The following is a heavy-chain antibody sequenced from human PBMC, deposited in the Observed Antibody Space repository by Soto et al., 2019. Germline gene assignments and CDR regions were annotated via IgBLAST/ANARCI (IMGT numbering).Heavy chain of an antibody. Sequence: ASVKVSCKASGYTFTSYAMHWVRQAPGQRLEWMGRINAGNGNTKYSQKFQGRVTITRDTSASTAYMELSSLRSEDTAVYYCARDRDLKSTVTTPFDYRGQRTLVTVSS. J-gene: IGHJ4*02. V-gene: IGHV1-3*01. CDR1: GYTFTSYA. CDR3: ARDRDLKSTVTTPFDY. D-gene: IGHD4-17*01. CDR2: INAGNGNT.